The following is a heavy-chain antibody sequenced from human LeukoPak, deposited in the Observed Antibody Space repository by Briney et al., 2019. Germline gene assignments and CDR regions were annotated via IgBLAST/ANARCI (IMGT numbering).Heavy chain of an antibody. Sequence: SETLSLTCTVSGGSIRSSSHYWGWIRQPPGEGLEWIGIIYHSGTTYYNASLKSRVTISVDTSKNQFSLKLSSVTAADTAVYYCARGSTDFDYWGQGTLVTVSS. D-gene: IGHD2-2*01. CDR3: ARGSTDFDY. V-gene: IGHV4-39*07. CDR1: GGSIRSSSHY. CDR2: IYHSGTT. J-gene: IGHJ4*02.